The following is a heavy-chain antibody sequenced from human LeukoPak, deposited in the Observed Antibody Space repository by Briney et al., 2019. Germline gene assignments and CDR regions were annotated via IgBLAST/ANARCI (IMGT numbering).Heavy chain of an antibody. CDR3: ARAYYYDSSGYPPLDAFDI. J-gene: IGHJ3*02. CDR2: ISGSGGRT. V-gene: IGHV3-23*01. CDR1: GFTFSSSA. Sequence: PGGSLRLSCAASGFTFSSSAMSWVRQAPGKGLEWVSGISGSGGRTYYADPVNGRFTISRDNAKTSLYLQMHSLRAEDTAVYYCARAYYYDSSGYPPLDAFDIWGQGTMVTVSS. D-gene: IGHD3-22*01.